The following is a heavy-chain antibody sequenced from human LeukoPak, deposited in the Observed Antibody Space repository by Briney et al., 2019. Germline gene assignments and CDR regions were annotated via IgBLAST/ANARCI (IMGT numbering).Heavy chain of an antibody. CDR2: INHSGST. J-gene: IGHJ3*02. Sequence: SETLSLTCAVYGGSFSGYYWSWIRQPPGKGLEWIGEINHSGSTNYNPSLKSRDTISVDTSKNQFSLKLSSVTAADTAVYYCARGRYDFWSGYRMRAFDIWGQGTMVTVSS. D-gene: IGHD3-3*01. V-gene: IGHV4-34*01. CDR1: GGSFSGYY. CDR3: ARGRYDFWSGYRMRAFDI.